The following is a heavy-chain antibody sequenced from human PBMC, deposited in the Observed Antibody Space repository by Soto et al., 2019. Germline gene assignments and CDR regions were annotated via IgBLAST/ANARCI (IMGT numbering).Heavy chain of an antibody. J-gene: IGHJ4*02. D-gene: IGHD2-8*01. CDR1: GFTFSDHY. V-gene: IGHV3-72*01. Sequence: EVQLVESGGGLVQPGGSLRLSCAASGFTFSDHYMDWVRQAPGKGLEWVGRVRNRANSYSTQYAASVKGRVTISRDDSKKSLYLQMNSLKTEDTAMDYCARAAANYYFDYWGQGTLGTVSS. CDR3: ARAAANYYFDY. CDR2: VRNRANSYST.